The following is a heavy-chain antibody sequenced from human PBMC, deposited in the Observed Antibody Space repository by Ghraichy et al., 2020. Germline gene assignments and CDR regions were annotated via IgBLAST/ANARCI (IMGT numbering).Heavy chain of an antibody. J-gene: IGHJ6*02. CDR2: ISYDGSNK. V-gene: IGHV3-30*18. D-gene: IGHD3-3*01. CDR3: AKLRDFWSGYSAFMDV. CDR1: GFTFSSYG. Sequence: GGSLRLSCAASGFTFSSYGMHWVRQAPGKGLEWVSVISYDGSNKYYADSVKGRFTISRDNSKNTLYLQMNSLRAEDTAVYYCAKLRDFWSGYSAFMDVWGQGTTVTVSS.